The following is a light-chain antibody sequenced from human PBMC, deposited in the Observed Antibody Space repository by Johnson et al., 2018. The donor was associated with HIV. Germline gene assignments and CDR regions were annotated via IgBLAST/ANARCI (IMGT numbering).Light chain of an antibody. V-gene: IGLV1-51*01. CDR2: DND. CDR3: GTWDSSLGCV. CDR1: SSNIGNNY. Sequence: HSVLTQPPSVSAAPGQKVTISCSGSSSNIGNNYVSWYQQLPGTATKLLIYDNDKRPSGIPDRFFGSKSGTSATLGITGLQTGDEADYYCGTWDSSLGCVFGTGTKVTVL. J-gene: IGLJ1*01.